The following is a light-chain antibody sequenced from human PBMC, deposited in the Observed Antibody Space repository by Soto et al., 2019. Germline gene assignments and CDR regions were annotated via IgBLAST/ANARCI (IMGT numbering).Light chain of an antibody. CDR1: QGISNY. Sequence: DIQMTQSPSSLSASVGDRVTITCRASQGISNYLAWYQQKPGKVPKLLIYAASTLQSVVPSRFSGSGSGTDFTLTISSLQPEDVATYYCQKYNSAACTFGKGTRQEIK. CDR2: AAS. V-gene: IGKV1-27*01. J-gene: IGKJ5*01. CDR3: QKYNSAACT.